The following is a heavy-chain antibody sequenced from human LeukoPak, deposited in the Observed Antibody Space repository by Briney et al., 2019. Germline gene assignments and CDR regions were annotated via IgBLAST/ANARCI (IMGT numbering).Heavy chain of an antibody. CDR1: GFTFSSYG. D-gene: IGHD6-19*01. V-gene: IGHV3-30*02. CDR2: IRYDGSNK. J-gene: IGHJ3*02. Sequence: PGGSLRLSCAASGFTFSSYGMHWVRQAPGKGLEWVAFIRYDGSNKYYADSVKGRFTISRDNSKNTLYLQMNSLRAEDTALYYCARDESPGDNNGWYDAFDIWGQGTMVTVSS. CDR3: ARDESPGDNNGWYDAFDI.